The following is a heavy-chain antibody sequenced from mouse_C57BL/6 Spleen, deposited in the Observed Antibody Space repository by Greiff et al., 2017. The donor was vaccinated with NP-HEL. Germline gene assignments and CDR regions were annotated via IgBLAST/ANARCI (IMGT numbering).Heavy chain of an antibody. D-gene: IGHD1-1*01. J-gene: IGHJ1*03. CDR3: ARDQFITTSYWYFDV. V-gene: IGHV3-6*01. CDR2: ISYDGSN. Sequence: DVKLQESGPGLVKPSQSLSLTCSVTGYSITSGYYWNWIRQFPGNKLEWMGYISYDGSNNYNPSLKNRISITRDTSKNQFFLKLNSVTTEDTATYYCARDQFITTSYWYFDVWGTGTTVTVSS. CDR1: GYSITSGYY.